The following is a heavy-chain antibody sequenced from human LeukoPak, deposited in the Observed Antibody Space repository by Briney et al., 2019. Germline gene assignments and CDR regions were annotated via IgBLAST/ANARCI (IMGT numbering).Heavy chain of an antibody. Sequence: SETLSLTCTVSGGSISSYYWSWIRHPPGKGLEGIGRIYTSGSTNYNPSLKSRVTMSVDTSKNQFSLKLSSVTAADTAVYYCARDYDGDYGGKDAFDIWGQGTMVTVSS. CDR1: GGSISSYY. V-gene: IGHV4-4*07. J-gene: IGHJ3*02. CDR2: IYTSGST. CDR3: ARDYDGDYGGKDAFDI. D-gene: IGHD4-17*01.